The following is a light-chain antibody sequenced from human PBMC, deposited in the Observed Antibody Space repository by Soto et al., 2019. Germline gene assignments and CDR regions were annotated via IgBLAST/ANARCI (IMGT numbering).Light chain of an antibody. CDR1: ENVGTH. CDR2: GSS. J-gene: IGKJ4*01. CDR3: QQYNNRGIS. Sequence: IVTTQSPATQSVSPGEGVTLSCMTSENVGTHLAWYQQKPVQAPRLLIYGSSTRTTGIPATFTGSGTGTEFTLTISSLQSEESAIYYCQQYNNRGISFGGGTKVDIK. V-gene: IGKV3D-15*01.